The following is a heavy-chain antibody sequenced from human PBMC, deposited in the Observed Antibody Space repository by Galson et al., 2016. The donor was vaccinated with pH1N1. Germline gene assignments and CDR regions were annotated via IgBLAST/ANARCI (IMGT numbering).Heavy chain of an antibody. Sequence: SLRLSCAASGFGFSNYGMHWVRQAPGKGLEWVAVVSQDGTYKDYADSVKGRFTISRDNSKRTLFSQMNSLRAEDTAVYYCARDQYSGFDDEAFDQWGQGTLVTVSS. D-gene: IGHD5-12*01. CDR2: VSQDGTYK. V-gene: IGHV3-30*03. CDR3: ARDQYSGFDDEAFDQ. CDR1: GFGFSNYG. J-gene: IGHJ4*02.